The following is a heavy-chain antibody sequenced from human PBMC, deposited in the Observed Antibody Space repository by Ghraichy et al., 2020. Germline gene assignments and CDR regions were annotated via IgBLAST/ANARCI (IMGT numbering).Heavy chain of an antibody. CDR2: MHYTGST. CDR1: GGSIGGYY. V-gene: IGHV4-59*01. Sequence: SQTLSLTCTVSGGSIGGYYWNWIRQPPGKGLEWIGYMHYTGSTNYNPSLKSRVAISIDTSKNQFSLELNSVTAAVTAIYYCARLSRSSGSWYLDAFDVWGQGTLVTVSS. D-gene: IGHD6-13*01. CDR3: ARLSRSSGSWYLDAFDV. J-gene: IGHJ3*01.